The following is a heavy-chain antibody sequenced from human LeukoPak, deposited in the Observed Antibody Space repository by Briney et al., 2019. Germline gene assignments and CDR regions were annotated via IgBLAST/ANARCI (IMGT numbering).Heavy chain of an antibody. Sequence: SETLSLTCAVYGGSFSGYYWSWIRQPPGKGLEWIGEIKHSGSTNYNPSLKSRVTISVDTSKNQFSLKLSSVTAADTAVYYCARAGLLLGAFDIWGQGTMVTVSS. CDR1: GGSFSGYY. D-gene: IGHD3-22*01. CDR3: ARAGLLLGAFDI. J-gene: IGHJ3*02. CDR2: IKHSGST. V-gene: IGHV4-34*01.